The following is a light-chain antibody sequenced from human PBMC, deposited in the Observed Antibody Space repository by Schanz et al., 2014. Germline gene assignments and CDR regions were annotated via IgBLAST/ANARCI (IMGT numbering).Light chain of an antibody. V-gene: IGLV2-18*02. CDR2: DVT. J-gene: IGLJ3*02. Sequence: QSVLTQPPSVSGSPGQSVTISCTGTSSDVGGYNRVSWYQQPPGTAPKLMIYDVTNRPSGVPDRFSGSKSGSTASLTVSGLQVEDEADYYCQSYDNSLSGVFGGGTKLTVL. CDR1: SSDVGGYNR. CDR3: QSYDNSLSGV.